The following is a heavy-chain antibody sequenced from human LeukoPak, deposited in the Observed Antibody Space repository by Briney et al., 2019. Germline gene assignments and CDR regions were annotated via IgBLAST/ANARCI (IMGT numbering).Heavy chain of an antibody. J-gene: IGHJ4*02. CDR1: GFTFSSYS. D-gene: IGHD3-22*01. CDR2: ISGSDDNT. CDR3: AKGSYYDSSGSFYFDY. V-gene: IGHV3-23*01. Sequence: GGSLRLSCAASGFTFSSYSMNWVRQAPGKGLEWVSGISGSDDNTYYADSVKGRFTISRDNSKNTLYVQVNSLGTEDTAAYYCAKGSYYDSSGSFYFDYWGQGTLVTVSS.